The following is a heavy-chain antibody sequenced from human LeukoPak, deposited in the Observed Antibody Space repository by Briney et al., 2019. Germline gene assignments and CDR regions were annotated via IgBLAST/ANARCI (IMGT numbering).Heavy chain of an antibody. CDR1: GFTFDDYG. V-gene: IGHV3-23*01. CDR3: AKAPRITMVRGVTHWFDP. Sequence: GGSLRLSCAASGFTFDDYGMSWVRQAPGKGLEWVSGISGSGGSTYYADSVKGRFTISRDNSKNTLYLQMNSLRAEDTAVYYCAKAPRITMVRGVTHWFDPWGQGTLVTVSS. CDR2: ISGSGGST. J-gene: IGHJ5*02. D-gene: IGHD3-10*01.